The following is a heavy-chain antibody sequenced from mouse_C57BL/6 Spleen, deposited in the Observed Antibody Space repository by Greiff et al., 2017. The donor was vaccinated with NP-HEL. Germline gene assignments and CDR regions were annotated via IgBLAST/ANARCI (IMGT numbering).Heavy chain of an antibody. D-gene: IGHD1-1*01. CDR1: GYSFTDYN. V-gene: IGHV1-39*01. CDR2: INPNYGTT. J-gene: IGHJ2*01. Sequence: VQLKESGPELVKPGASVKISCKASGYSFTDYNMNWVKQSNGKSLEWIGVINPNYGTTSYNQKFKGKATLTVDQSSSTAYMQLNSLTSEDSAVYYCARYAYGSSHYFDYWGQGTTLTVSS. CDR3: ARYAYGSSHYFDY.